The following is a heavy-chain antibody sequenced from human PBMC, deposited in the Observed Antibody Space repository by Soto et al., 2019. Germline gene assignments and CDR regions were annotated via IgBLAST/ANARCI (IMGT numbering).Heavy chain of an antibody. V-gene: IGHV3-23*01. Sequence: GGSLRLSCVASGFTFSDYAMAWVRQSPGKGLEWVSSISGSGGSTYYADSVKGRFTISRDNSKNAVFPQMNSLRAEDTAVYYCAKDHGMDVWGQGATVTVSS. CDR2: ISGSGGST. CDR1: GFTFSDYA. J-gene: IGHJ6*02. CDR3: AKDHGMDV.